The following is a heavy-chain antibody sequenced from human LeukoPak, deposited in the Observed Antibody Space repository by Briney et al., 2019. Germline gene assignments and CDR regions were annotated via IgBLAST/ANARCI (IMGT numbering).Heavy chain of an antibody. J-gene: IGHJ4*02. V-gene: IGHV4-38-2*02. Sequence: SETLSLTCTVSGYSISSGYYWGWIWQPPGRGLEWIGNIYHSGSTYYNPSLKSRVTISVDTSKNQFSLRLSSVTAADTAVYYCARGGYDSSGYLDYWGQGTLVTVSS. CDR3: ARGGYDSSGYLDY. CDR1: GYSISSGYY. CDR2: IYHSGST. D-gene: IGHD3-22*01.